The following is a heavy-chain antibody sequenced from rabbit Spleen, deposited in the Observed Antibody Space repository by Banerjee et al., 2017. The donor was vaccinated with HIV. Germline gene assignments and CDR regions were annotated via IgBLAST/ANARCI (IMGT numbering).Heavy chain of an antibody. J-gene: IGHJ4*01. V-gene: IGHV1S45*01. CDR1: GFSFSSSDY. CDR3: ARDLVGVIGWNFYL. CDR2: IYTGNSGST. Sequence: QEQLEESGGGLVKPGASLTLTCTASGFSFSSSDYMCWVRQAPGKGLEWIACIYTGNSGSTYYASWAKGRFTISKTSSTTVTLQMTSLTAADTATYFCARDLVGVIGWNFYLWGPGTLVTVS. D-gene: IGHD1-1*01.